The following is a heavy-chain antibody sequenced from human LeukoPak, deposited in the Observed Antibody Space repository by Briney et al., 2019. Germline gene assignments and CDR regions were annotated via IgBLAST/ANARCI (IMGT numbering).Heavy chain of an antibody. CDR3: AKYLYTSGSFYDY. J-gene: IGHJ4*02. CDR2: INSNGGST. CDR1: GFTFASYA. Sequence: GGSLRLSCAASGFTFASYAMTWVRQAPGKGLEWVSAINSNGGSTCYADSVKGRFTISRDNSKNTLFLQMNSLRVEDTALYYCAKYLYTSGSFYDYWGQGTLVTVSS. D-gene: IGHD3-10*01. V-gene: IGHV3-23*01.